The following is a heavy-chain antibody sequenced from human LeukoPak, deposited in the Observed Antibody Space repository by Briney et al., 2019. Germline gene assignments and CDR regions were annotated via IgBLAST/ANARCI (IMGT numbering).Heavy chain of an antibody. CDR2: IYYSEST. CDR1: GGSLSSVGYC. CDR3: ASSEERYGSGHYFDY. V-gene: IGHV4-31*11. J-gene: IGHJ4*02. D-gene: IGHD3-10*01. Sequence: PSETLSLTRAVSGGSLSSVGYCWSWIRHHPGTGLEWIGYIYYSESTYSNPSLKSRLTIAVDTSKNQFSLKLSSVTAADTAVYYCASSEERYGSGHYFDYWGQGTLVTVPT.